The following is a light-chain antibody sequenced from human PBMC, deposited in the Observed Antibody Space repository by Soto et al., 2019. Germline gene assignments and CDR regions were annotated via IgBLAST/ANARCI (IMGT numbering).Light chain of an antibody. Sequence: QSVLTQPRSVSGSPGQSVTISCTGTSSDFGGDDFVSWYQHHPAKAPKLMIYDVSKRPSGVPDRFSGSKSGNTASLTISGLQAEDEADYYCCSYAGSYTLYVFGTGTKVNVL. J-gene: IGLJ1*01. V-gene: IGLV2-11*01. CDR2: DVS. CDR1: SSDFGGDDF. CDR3: CSYAGSYTLYV.